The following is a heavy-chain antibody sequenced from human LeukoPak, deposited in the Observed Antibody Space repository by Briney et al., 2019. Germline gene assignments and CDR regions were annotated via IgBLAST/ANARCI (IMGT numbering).Heavy chain of an antibody. V-gene: IGHV3-74*01. J-gene: IGHJ6*03. D-gene: IGHD6-13*01. CDR1: GITLSPYC. Sequence: GGSLRLSCAASGITLSPYCMHWVRQIPGKGLAGVSRINSDGSSTAYANSVKGRFTISRDNANNMLYLQMNTLRADDTAVYYCAREITCHAGTACSCMDVWGKGTTVTVSS. CDR3: AREITCHAGTACSCMDV. CDR2: INSDGSST.